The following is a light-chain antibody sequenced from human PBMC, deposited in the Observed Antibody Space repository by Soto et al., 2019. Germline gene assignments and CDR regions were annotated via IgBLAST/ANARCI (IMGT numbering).Light chain of an antibody. Sequence: EIVLTQSPATLSLSPGESATLSCRATRSVSSYLAWYQQKPGQAPRLLIYDASSRPTDIPARSSGSGSGTDFTLTISSLEPEDFALYYCQQRSNWPITFGQGTRLEIK. CDR3: QQRSNWPIT. CDR1: RSVSSY. V-gene: IGKV3-11*01. CDR2: DAS. J-gene: IGKJ5*01.